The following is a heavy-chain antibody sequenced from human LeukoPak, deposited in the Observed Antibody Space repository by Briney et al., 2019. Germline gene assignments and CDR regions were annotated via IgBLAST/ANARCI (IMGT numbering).Heavy chain of an antibody. CDR1: GFTFDDYG. J-gene: IGHJ5*02. CDR3: ARSIVVVPAPTDAPPSGWFDP. Sequence: GGSLRLSCAASGFTFDDYGMSWVRQAPGKGLEWVSGINWNGGSTGYADSVKGRFTISRDNAKNSLYLQMNSLRAEDTALYYCARSIVVVPAPTDAPPSGWFDPWGQGTLVTVSS. V-gene: IGHV3-20*04. CDR2: INWNGGST. D-gene: IGHD2-2*01.